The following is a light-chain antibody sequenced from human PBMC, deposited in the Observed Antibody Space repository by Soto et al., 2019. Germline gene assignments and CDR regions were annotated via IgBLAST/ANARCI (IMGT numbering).Light chain of an antibody. CDR1: QSVSSY. V-gene: IGKV3-15*01. Sequence: EIVLTQSPATLSLSPGEGATLSCRASQSVSSYLAWYQQKPGQAPRLLMFRASIRAAGFPARFSGSGSGTEFNITISSLQSEDSAVYYCQQYNNWPRATFGGGTKVDIK. CDR2: RAS. CDR3: QQYNNWPRAT. J-gene: IGKJ4*01.